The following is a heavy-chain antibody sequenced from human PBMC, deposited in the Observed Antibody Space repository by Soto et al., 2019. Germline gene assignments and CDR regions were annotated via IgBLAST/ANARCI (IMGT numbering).Heavy chain of an antibody. CDR1: GFTFSSYA. Sequence: EVQLLESGGGLVQPGGSLRLSCAASGFTFSSYAMSWVRQAPGKGLEWVSGISGHGGNTYYADAMQGRVTISRDNSKKTRYLQINNPGAEETAVYYCAKHLQYSTGWQHFQHWGQGTLVSVAS. J-gene: IGHJ1*01. CDR3: AKHLQYSTGWQHFQH. CDR2: ISGHGGNT. D-gene: IGHD6-19*01. V-gene: IGHV3-23*01.